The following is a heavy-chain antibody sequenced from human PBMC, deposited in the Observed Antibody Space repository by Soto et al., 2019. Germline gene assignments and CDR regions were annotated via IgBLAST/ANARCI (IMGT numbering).Heavy chain of an antibody. CDR1: GFTFSGST. J-gene: IGHJ4*02. CDR3: ARDYTGSYF. Sequence: PVGSLRLSCATSGFTFSGSTIHWVRQASGKGLEWVGRTRSKTYSYATAYAASVKGRFTISRDDSQSTAYLQMNSLKTEDTAVYYCARDYTGSYFWGQGTLVTV. V-gene: IGHV3-73*01. CDR2: TRSKTYSYAT. D-gene: IGHD1-26*01.